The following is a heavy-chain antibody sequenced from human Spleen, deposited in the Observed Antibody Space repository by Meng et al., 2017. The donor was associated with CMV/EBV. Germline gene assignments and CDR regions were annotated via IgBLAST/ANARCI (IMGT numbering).Heavy chain of an antibody. V-gene: IGHV1-18*04. J-gene: IGHJ6*02. D-gene: IGHD1-20*01. CDR1: GYTFTGYY. Sequence: ASVKVSCKASGYTFTGYYMHWVRQAPGQGLEWMGWINAYNGNTNYAQKVQGRVTMTTDTSTSTAYMELRSLRSDDTAVYYCARVTVLYGMDVWGQGTTVTVSS. CDR3: ARVTVLYGMDV. CDR2: INAYNGNT.